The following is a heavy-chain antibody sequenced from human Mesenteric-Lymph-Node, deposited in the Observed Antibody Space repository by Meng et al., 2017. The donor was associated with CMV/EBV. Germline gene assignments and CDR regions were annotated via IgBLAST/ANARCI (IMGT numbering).Heavy chain of an antibody. J-gene: IGHJ6*02. CDR3: AREYWSLRFLEREDYYGMDV. Sequence: GESLKISCAASGGSTYMNWVRQAPGKGLEWVAVIWYDGSNKYYADSVKGRFTISRDNSKNTLYLQMNSLRAEDTAVYYCAREYWSLRFLEREDYYGMDVWGQGTTVTVSS. D-gene: IGHD3-3*01. CDR2: IWYDGSNK. CDR1: GGSTY. V-gene: IGHV3-33*08.